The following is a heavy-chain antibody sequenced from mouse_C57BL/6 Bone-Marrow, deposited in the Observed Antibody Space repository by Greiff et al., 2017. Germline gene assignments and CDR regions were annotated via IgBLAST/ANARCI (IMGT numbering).Heavy chain of an antibody. Sequence: EVQLVESGGGLVQPKGSLKLSCAASGFSFNTYAMNWVRQAPGKGLEWVARIRSKSNNYATYYADSVKDRFTISRDDSESMLYLQMNNLKTEDTAMYYCVSHPTMGYFDVWGTGTTVTVSS. V-gene: IGHV10-1*01. CDR3: VSHPTMGYFDV. CDR1: GFSFNTYA. J-gene: IGHJ1*03. CDR2: IRSKSNNYAT. D-gene: IGHD2-10*01.